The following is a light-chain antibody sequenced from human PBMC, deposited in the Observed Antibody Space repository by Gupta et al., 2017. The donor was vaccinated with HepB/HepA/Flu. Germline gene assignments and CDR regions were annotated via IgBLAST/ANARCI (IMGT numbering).Light chain of an antibody. Sequence: DTQLTPSPSTLSASVEDRVTNTCRASQCVSSWLAWYQQKPGKAPNLLIYKASSMESGVPSRFSGSGSGTEFTLTINSLQPDDFATYYCQQYNTFPLTFGGGSKVQIK. CDR2: KAS. V-gene: IGKV1-5*03. CDR3: QQYNTFPLT. J-gene: IGKJ4*01. CDR1: QCVSSW.